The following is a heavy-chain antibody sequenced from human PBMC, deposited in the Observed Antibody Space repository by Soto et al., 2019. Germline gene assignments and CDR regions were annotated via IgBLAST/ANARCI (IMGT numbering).Heavy chain of an antibody. D-gene: IGHD6-6*01. CDR3: ARDADSSSSEYAYYYYGMDV. CDR1: GGTFSSYA. Sequence: QVQLVQSGAEVKKPGSSVKVSCKASGGTFSSYAISWVRQAPGQGLEWMGGIIPIFGTANYAQKFQGRVTITADESTSTAYMELSSLRSEDTAVYYCARDADSSSSEYAYYYYGMDVWGQGTTVTVSS. CDR2: IIPIFGTA. J-gene: IGHJ6*02. V-gene: IGHV1-69*01.